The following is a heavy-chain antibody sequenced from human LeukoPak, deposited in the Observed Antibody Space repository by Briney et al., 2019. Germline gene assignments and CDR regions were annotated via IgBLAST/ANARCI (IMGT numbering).Heavy chain of an antibody. CDR1: GFTFSSYS. CDR2: ISSSSSTI. D-gene: IGHD3-10*01. Sequence: GGSLRLSCAASGFTFSSYSMNWVRQAPGKGLEWVSYISSSSSTIYYADSVKGRFTISRDNAKNSLYLQMNSLRAEDTAVYYCARDERFGELLWGYYYGMDVWGQGTTVTVSS. CDR3: ARDERFGELLWGYYYGMDV. J-gene: IGHJ6*02. V-gene: IGHV3-48*04.